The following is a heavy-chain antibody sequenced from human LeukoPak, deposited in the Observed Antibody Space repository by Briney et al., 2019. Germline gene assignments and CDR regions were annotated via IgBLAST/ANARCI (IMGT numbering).Heavy chain of an antibody. D-gene: IGHD2-15*01. CDR3: ARDLGHCSGDSCYSWYYFDY. Sequence: PGRSLRLACAASGFTFSSYGMHWVRQAPGKGLEWVAVIWSDGSKKYYAESVKGRFIISRDNSKNTLYLQMNSLTVEDTAVFYCARDLGHCSGDSCYSWYYFDYWGQGTLVTVSP. CDR1: GFTFSSYG. J-gene: IGHJ4*02. V-gene: IGHV3-33*01. CDR2: IWSDGSKK.